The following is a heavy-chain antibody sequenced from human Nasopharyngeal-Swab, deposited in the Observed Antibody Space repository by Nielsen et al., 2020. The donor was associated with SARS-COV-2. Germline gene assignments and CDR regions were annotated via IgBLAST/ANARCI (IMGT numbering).Heavy chain of an antibody. CDR3: VKDYCSVSSCYFDF. V-gene: IGHV3-9*01. CDR1: GFAFDDYT. CDR2: ITWNSATI. J-gene: IGHJ4*02. D-gene: IGHD2-15*01. Sequence: SLKISCAVPGFAFDDYTMHWVRQTPGRGLEWVSSITWNSATIHYVDSVRGRFTISRDNAENSLYLQMNSLKTEDTALYYCVKDYCSVSSCYFDFWGQGALVTVSS.